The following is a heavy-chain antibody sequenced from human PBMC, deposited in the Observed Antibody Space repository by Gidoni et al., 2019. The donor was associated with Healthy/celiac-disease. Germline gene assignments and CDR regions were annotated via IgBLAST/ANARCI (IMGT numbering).Heavy chain of an antibody. CDR2: ISGSGGST. J-gene: IGHJ5*02. CDR1: GFTFSSSA. Sequence: EVQLLESGGGLVQPGGSLRLSCAASGFTFSSSAMSWVRQAPGKGLEWVSAISGSGGSTYYADSVKGRFTISRDNSKNTLYLQMNSLRAEDTAVYYCAKGLGSGWYNKVPWFDPWGQGTLVTVSS. CDR3: AKGLGSGWYNKVPWFDP. D-gene: IGHD6-19*01. V-gene: IGHV3-23*01.